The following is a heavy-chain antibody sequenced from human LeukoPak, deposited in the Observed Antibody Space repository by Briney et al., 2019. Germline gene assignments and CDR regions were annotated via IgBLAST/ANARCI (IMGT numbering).Heavy chain of an antibody. CDR3: ARVGGSYWPNWFDP. CDR1: GFTFNNYA. V-gene: IGHV3-7*01. J-gene: IGHJ5*02. CDR2: IKQDGSEK. D-gene: IGHD1-26*01. Sequence: PGGSLRLSCAASGFTFNNYAMNWVRQAPGKGLEWVANIKQDGSEKYYVDSVKGRFTISRDNAKNSLYLQMNSLRAEDTAVYYCARVGGSYWPNWFDPWGQGTLVTVSS.